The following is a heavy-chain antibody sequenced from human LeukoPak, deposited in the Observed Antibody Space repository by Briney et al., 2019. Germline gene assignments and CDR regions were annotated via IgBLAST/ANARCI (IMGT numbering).Heavy chain of an antibody. D-gene: IGHD5-12*01. V-gene: IGHV3-21*01. J-gene: IGHJ4*02. CDR2: LSSGSSVL. CDR3: ERGRPRRYSSYVIDY. CDR1: GYTFKYYS. Sequence: GGPLRLSCAASGYTFKYYSMNWVRQAPGKGLEWVSFLSSGSSVLNYADSVRGRFAISRDDAKSSLYLQMNSLRAEDTAAFYCERGRPRRYSSYVIDYWGQGTPITVSS.